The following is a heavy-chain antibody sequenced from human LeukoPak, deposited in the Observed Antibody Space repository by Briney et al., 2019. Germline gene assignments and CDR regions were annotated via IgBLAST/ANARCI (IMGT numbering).Heavy chain of an antibody. J-gene: IGHJ4*02. CDR2: INHSGST. D-gene: IGHD3-10*01. V-gene: IGHV4-34*01. Sequence: SETLSLTCAVYGGSFSGYYWSWIPQPPGKGLEWIGEINHSGSTNYNPSLKSRVTISVDTSKNQFSLKLSSVTAADTAVYYCARGLSTMVRGVRFDYWGQGTLVTVSS. CDR3: ARGLSTMVRGVRFDY. CDR1: GGSFSGYY.